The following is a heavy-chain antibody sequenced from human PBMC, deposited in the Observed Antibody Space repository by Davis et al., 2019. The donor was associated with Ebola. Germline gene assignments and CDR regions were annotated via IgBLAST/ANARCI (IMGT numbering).Heavy chain of an antibody. CDR2: ISGSGGST. J-gene: IGHJ4*02. CDR1: GFTFSSYA. V-gene: IGHV3-23*01. D-gene: IGHD2-21*02. Sequence: GESLKISCAASGFTFSSYAMSWVRQAPGKGLEWVSAISGSGGSTYYADSVKGRFTISRDNSKNTLYLQMNSLRAEDTAVYYCVQGGGVTSFDYWGQGTLVTVSS. CDR3: VQGGGVTSFDY.